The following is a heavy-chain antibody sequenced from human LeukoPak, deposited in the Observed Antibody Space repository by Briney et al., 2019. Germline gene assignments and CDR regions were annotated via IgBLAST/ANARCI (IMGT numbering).Heavy chain of an antibody. D-gene: IGHD4-17*01. J-gene: IGHJ4*02. CDR2: IKQDGSEK. Sequence: GGSLRLSCAASGFTFSSYWMSWVRQAPGKGLEWVANIKQDGSEKYYVDSVKGRFTISRDNAKNSLYLQMNSLGAEDTAVYYCARDYGSGFIDYWGQGTLVTVSS. CDR1: GFTFSSYW. CDR3: ARDYGSGFIDY. V-gene: IGHV3-7*01.